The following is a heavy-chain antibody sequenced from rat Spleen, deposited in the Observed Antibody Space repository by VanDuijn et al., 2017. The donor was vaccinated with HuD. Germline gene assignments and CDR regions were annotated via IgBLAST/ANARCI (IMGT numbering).Heavy chain of an antibody. D-gene: IGHD4-3*01. CDR2: ISPSGGST. Sequence: EVQLVESDGGLVQPGRSLKLSCAASRFAFDNYNMAWVRQAPKKGLEWVASISPSGGSTYYRDSVKGRFTVSRDNAKSTLYLQMDSLRSEDTATYYCARHNSGYFDYWGQGVMVTVSS. CDR1: RFAFDNYN. CDR3: ARHNSGYFDY. J-gene: IGHJ2*01. V-gene: IGHV5-25*01.